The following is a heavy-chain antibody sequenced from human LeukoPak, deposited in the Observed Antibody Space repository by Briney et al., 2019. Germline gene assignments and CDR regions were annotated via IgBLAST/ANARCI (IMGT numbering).Heavy chain of an antibody. D-gene: IGHD3-9*01. J-gene: IGHJ6*03. CDR3: ERDIRTPRSYDISDYMDV. Sequence: PGGSLRLSCAASGFTFSSYAMSWVRQAPGKGLEWVSAISGSGGSTYYADSVKGRFTISRDNSKNTLYLQMNSLRAEDTAVYYCERDIRTPRSYDISDYMDVWGKGTTVTVSS. CDR2: ISGSGGST. CDR1: GFTFSSYA. V-gene: IGHV3-23*01.